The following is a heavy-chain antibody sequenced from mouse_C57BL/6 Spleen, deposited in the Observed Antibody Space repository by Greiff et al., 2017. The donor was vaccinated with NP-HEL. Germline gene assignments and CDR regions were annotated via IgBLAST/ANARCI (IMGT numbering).Heavy chain of an antibody. V-gene: IGHV1-52*01. CDR3: ARLGKDWYFDV. J-gene: IGHJ1*03. D-gene: IGHD2-1*01. CDR2: IDPSDSET. CDR1: GYTFTSYW. Sequence: QLQQPGAELVRPGSSVKLSCKASGYTFTSYWVHWVKQRPIQGLEWIGNIDPSDSETHYNQKFKDKATLTVDKSSSTAYMQLSSLTSEDSAVYYCARLGKDWYFDVWGTGTTVTVSS.